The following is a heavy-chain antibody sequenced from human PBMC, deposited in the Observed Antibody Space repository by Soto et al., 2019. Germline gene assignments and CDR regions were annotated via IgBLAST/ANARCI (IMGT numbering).Heavy chain of an antibody. CDR2: IYYSGST. D-gene: IGHD3-10*01. V-gene: IGHV4-31*03. CDR3: ARDEVVRGVGITYYYYYGMDV. J-gene: IGHJ6*02. Sequence: SETLSLTCTVSGGSISSGGYYWSWIRQHPGKGLEWIGYIYYSGSTYYNPSLKSRVTISVDTSKNQFSLKLSSVTAADTAVYYCARDEVVRGVGITYYYYYGMDVWGQGTTVTVSS. CDR1: GGSISSGGYY.